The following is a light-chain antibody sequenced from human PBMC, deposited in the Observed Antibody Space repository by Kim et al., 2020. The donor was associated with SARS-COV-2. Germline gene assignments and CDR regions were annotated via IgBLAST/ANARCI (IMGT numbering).Light chain of an antibody. CDR2: KAS. V-gene: IGKV1-5*03. CDR3: HQYNSYSLT. Sequence: DIQMTQSPSTLSASVGDRVTITCRASQSISSWLAWYQQKPGKAPKLLIYKASSLESGVPSRFSGSGSGTEFTLTISSLQPDDFATYYGHQYNSYSLTFGQGTKVDIK. J-gene: IGKJ1*01. CDR1: QSISSW.